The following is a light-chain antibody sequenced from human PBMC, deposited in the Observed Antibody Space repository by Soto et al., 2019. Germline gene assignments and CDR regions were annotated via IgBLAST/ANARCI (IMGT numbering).Light chain of an antibody. V-gene: IGLV2-14*01. J-gene: IGLJ3*02. CDR2: DVS. CDR3: SSYTSSTTWV. CDR1: SSDVGGYNY. Sequence: QSALTQPASVSGSPGQSITISCTGTSSDVGGYNYVSWYQQYPGKAPKVMIYDVSNRPSGVSNRFSGSKSGNTASLTISGLQAEDEADYYCSSYTSSTTWVFGGGTQLTVL.